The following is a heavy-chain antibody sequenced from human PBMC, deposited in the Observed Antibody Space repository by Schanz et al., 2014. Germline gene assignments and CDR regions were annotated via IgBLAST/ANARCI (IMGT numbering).Heavy chain of an antibody. V-gene: IGHV3-33*06. CDR3: AKAFWSDNYSHYYGMDV. CDR1: GFTLSSYG. CDR2: IWYDGSNK. J-gene: IGHJ6*02. Sequence: QVQLVESGGGVVQPGRSLRLSCAASGFTLSSYGMHWVRQAPGKGLEWVALIWYDGSNKYYADSVKGRFTISRDNSKNTLYLQMNSLRAEDTAVYYCAKAFWSDNYSHYYGMDVWGQGSPVTVSS. D-gene: IGHD3-3*01.